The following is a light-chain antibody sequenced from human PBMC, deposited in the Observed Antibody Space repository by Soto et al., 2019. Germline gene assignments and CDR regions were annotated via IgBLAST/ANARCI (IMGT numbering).Light chain of an antibody. CDR2: EVS. CDR3: ISYTSSSTRV. CDR1: SSDVGGYNY. Sequence: QPALTQPASVSGSPGQSITISCTGTSSDVGGYNYVSWYQQHPGKAPKLMIYEVSNRPSGVSNRFSGSKSGNTASLTISGLQAEDEADYYCISYTSSSTRVFGGGTKLTVL. V-gene: IGLV2-14*01. J-gene: IGLJ3*02.